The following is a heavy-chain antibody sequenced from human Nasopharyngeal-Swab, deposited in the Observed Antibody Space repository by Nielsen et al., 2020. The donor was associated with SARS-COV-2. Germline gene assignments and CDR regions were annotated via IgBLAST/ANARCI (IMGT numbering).Heavy chain of an antibody. CDR3: ARGRRVVRGVIITNYYYYYYMDV. Sequence: WIRQPPGKGPEWIGEINHSGSTNYNPSLKSRVTISVDTSKNQFSLKLSSVTAADTAVYYCARGRRVVRGVIITNYYYYYYMDVWGKGTTVTVSS. J-gene: IGHJ6*03. D-gene: IGHD3-10*01. V-gene: IGHV4-34*01. CDR2: INHSGST.